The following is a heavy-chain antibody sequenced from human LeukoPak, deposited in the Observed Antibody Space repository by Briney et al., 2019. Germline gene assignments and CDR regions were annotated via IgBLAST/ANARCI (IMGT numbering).Heavy chain of an antibody. Sequence: GGSLRLSCAASGFTVSSNYMSWVRQAPGKGLDGVSVIYSGGTTYYADSVKGRFTISRDNSKKTLYLQMNSLRAEDTAVYYCARETGDDAFDIWGQGTMVTVSS. V-gene: IGHV3-66*01. CDR1: GFTVSSNY. J-gene: IGHJ3*02. D-gene: IGHD7-27*01. CDR2: IYSGGTT. CDR3: ARETGDDAFDI.